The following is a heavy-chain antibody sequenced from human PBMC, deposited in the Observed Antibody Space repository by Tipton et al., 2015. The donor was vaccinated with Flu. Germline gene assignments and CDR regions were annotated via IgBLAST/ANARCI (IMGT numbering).Heavy chain of an antibody. CDR1: GYSISRGYY. CDR2: IYHNGDL. Sequence: TLSLTCAVSGYSISRGYYWGWIRQPPGKGLEWIGSIYHNGDLHFNPSLKSRVSISVDTSNNRFSLNLTSVTAADTAVYYWARAEIGDFDYWGQGTLVTVSS. V-gene: IGHV4-38-2*01. J-gene: IGHJ4*02. CDR3: ARAEIGDFDY. D-gene: IGHD2/OR15-2a*01.